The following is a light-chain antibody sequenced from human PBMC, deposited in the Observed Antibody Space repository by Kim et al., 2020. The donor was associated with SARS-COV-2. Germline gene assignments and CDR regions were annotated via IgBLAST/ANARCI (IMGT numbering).Light chain of an antibody. J-gene: IGKJ2*01. Sequence: QPASISGTSSQSLVYSDGNTYLNWFQQRPGQSPRRLIDRVSNRDSGVPDRFSGSVSGAVFTLKISSVEVEDIGLYFCMQSAHWPYTFGQGTKLEI. CDR2: RVS. CDR1: QSLVYSDGNTY. CDR3: MQSAHWPYT. V-gene: IGKV2-30*01.